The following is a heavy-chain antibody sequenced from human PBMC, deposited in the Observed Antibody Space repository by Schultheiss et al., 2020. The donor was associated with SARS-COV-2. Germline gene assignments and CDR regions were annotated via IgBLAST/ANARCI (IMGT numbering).Heavy chain of an antibody. V-gene: IGHV5-51*01. CDR3: ARSSTAVIANWFDP. D-gene: IGHD4-23*01. Sequence: GESLKISCKGFGYSFTSYWIGWVRQMPGKGLECMGIIYPGDSDTRYSPSFQGQVTISADKSISTAYLQWSSLKASDTAMYYCARSSTAVIANWFDPWGQGTLVTVSS. CDR2: IYPGDSDT. J-gene: IGHJ5*02. CDR1: GYSFTSYW.